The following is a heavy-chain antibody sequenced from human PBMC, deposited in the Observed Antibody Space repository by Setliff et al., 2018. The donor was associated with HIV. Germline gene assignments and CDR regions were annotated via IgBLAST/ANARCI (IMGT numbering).Heavy chain of an antibody. V-gene: IGHV3-74*03. CDR3: ARDLSYDYDRSSDTFDY. CDR2: INSDGTST. D-gene: IGHD3-22*01. Sequence: GESLKISCAASGFTFSPYWMHWVRQAPGKGLVWVSRINSDGTSTTYADSVKGRFTISRGNAKNTLYLQMNSLRAEDTAVYYCARDLSYDYDRSSDTFDYWGQGTLVTVSS. J-gene: IGHJ4*02. CDR1: GFTFSPYW.